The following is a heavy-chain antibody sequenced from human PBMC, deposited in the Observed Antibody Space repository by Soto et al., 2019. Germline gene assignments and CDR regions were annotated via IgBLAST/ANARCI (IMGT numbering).Heavy chain of an antibody. CDR2: IYYSGST. CDR1: GGSIRSYY. V-gene: IGHV4-59*08. Sequence: SETLSLTCTVSGGSIRSYYWSWIRQPPGKGLEWIGYIYYSGSTNYNPSLKSRVTISVDTSKNQFSLKLSSVTAADTAVYYCARRRYYYDSSGYYYGLYYYYGMDVWGQGTTVTVSS. CDR3: ARRRYYYDSSGYYYGLYYYYGMDV. D-gene: IGHD3-22*01. J-gene: IGHJ6*02.